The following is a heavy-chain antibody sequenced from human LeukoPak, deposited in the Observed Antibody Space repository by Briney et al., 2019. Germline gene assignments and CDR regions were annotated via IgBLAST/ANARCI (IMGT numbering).Heavy chain of an antibody. Sequence: PSETLSLTCTVSGGSISSYSWSWIRQPPGKGLEWIGYIYYSGSTNYNPSLKSRVTISVDMSKNQFSLKLSSVTAADTAVYYCATHPPKVCTGGSCTDYWGQGTLVTVSS. J-gene: IGHJ4*02. CDR2: IYYSGST. CDR3: ATHPPKVCTGGSCTDY. D-gene: IGHD2-15*01. CDR1: GGSISSYS. V-gene: IGHV4-59*01.